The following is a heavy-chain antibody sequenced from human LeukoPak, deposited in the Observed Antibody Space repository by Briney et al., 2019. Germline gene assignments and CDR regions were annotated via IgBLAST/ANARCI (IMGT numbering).Heavy chain of an antibody. Sequence: GGSLRLSCAASGFTFSSYSMNWVRRAPGKGLEWVSSISSSSSYIYYADSVKGRFTISRDNAKNSLYLQMNSLRAEDTAVYYCARDLKEDMVRGVISEYYYYYMDVWGKGTTVTVSS. CDR1: GFTFSSYS. CDR2: ISSSSSYI. D-gene: IGHD3-10*01. V-gene: IGHV3-21*01. J-gene: IGHJ6*03. CDR3: ARDLKEDMVRGVISEYYYYYMDV.